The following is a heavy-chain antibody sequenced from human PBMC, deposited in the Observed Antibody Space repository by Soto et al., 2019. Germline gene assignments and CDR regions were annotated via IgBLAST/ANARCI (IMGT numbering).Heavy chain of an antibody. J-gene: IGHJ4*02. D-gene: IGHD3-22*01. V-gene: IGHV3-23*01. CDR3: AKQPNYYDSSGLGYYFDY. CDR1: GFTFSSYA. CDR2: ISGSGGST. Sequence: GGSLRLSCAASGFTFSSYAMSWVRQAPGKGLEWVSAISGSGGSTYYADSVKGRFTISRDNSKNTLYLQMNSLRAEDTAVYYCAKQPNYYDSSGLGYYFDYWGQGTLVTVSS.